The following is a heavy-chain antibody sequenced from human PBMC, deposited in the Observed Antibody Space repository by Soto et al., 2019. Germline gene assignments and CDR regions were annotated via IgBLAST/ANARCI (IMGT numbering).Heavy chain of an antibody. CDR2: IYWDDDK. CDR1: GFSLTTSEVG. V-gene: IGHV2-5*02. D-gene: IGHD4-17*01. J-gene: IGHJ4*02. Sequence: QITLKESGPTLVKPTQTLTLTCTFSGFSLTTSEVGVGWIRQPPGKALEWLALIYWDDDKRYSPSLESRLTSTQDTSKNQVALRRTNMGPVDIATYYCAHRRDDHGDIFDHWGQGTLVTVS. CDR3: AHRRDDHGDIFDH.